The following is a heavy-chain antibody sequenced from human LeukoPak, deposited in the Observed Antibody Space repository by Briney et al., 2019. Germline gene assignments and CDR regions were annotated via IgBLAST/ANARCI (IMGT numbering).Heavy chain of an antibody. V-gene: IGHV1-3*04. Sequence: ASVKVSCKTSGYTFANYGMHWVRQAPRQSLEWMGWINTGNGNTKSSQKFQDRVALTRDTSASTAYMELNSLRAEDTAVYYCAKQFVDIWGQGTLVTVSS. CDR1: GYTFANYG. D-gene: IGHD5-24*01. CDR3: AKQFVDI. J-gene: IGHJ5*02. CDR2: INTGNGNT.